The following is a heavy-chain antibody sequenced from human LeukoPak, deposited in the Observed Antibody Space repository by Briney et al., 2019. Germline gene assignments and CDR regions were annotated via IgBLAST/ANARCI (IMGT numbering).Heavy chain of an antibody. Sequence: GGSLRLSCAASGFTFSSYAMSWVRQAPGKGLEWVSAISGSGGSTYYADSVKGRFTISRDNPKNTLYLQMNSLRAEDTAVYYCAKDPFCGGDCYSVYYYGMDVWGQGTTVTVSS. CDR1: GFTFSSYA. CDR2: ISGSGGST. D-gene: IGHD2-21*02. J-gene: IGHJ6*02. V-gene: IGHV3-23*01. CDR3: AKDPFCGGDCYSVYYYGMDV.